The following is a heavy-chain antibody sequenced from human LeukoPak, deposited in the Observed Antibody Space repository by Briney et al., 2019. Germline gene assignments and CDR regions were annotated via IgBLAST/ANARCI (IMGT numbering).Heavy chain of an antibody. CDR1: GGSVSIGSYY. CDR2: IYYSGST. J-gene: IGHJ4*02. V-gene: IGHV4-61*01. CDR3: ARLADGGDYYFDY. Sequence: SETLSLTCTVSGGSVSIGSYYWSWIRQPPGKGLEWIGYIYYSGSTNYNPSLKSRVTISVDTSKNQFSLKLSSVTAADTAVYYCARLADGGDYYFDYWGQGTLVTVSS.